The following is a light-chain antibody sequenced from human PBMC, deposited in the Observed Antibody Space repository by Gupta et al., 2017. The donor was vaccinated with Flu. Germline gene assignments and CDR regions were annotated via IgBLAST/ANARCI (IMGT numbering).Light chain of an antibody. V-gene: IGLV1-44*01. CDR1: SSNIGSNT. CDR3: ASWDDSLNGGV. J-gene: IGLJ3*02. Sequence: VTISCSGSSSNIGSNTVNWYQQLPRTAPKLLIYTNNQRPSGVPDRFSGSKSDTSASLAISGPQSEDEADYYCASWDDSLNGGVFGGGTKLTVL. CDR2: TNN.